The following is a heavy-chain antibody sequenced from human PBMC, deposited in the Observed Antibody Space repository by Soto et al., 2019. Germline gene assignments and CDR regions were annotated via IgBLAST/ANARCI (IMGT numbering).Heavy chain of an antibody. CDR1: GFTFSRYV. V-gene: IGHV3-30-3*01. CDR3: VATDHCLTYRIGD. CDR2: ISYEGTNK. D-gene: IGHD2-21*02. Sequence: GGSLRLSCSASGFTFSRYVMHWVRQAPGKGLDWVTLISYEGTNKKYAESVKGRFTISRDNSKNPVSLQMNTLRAEDTAVYYCVATDHCLTYRIGDWGQGXMVTVSS. J-gene: IGHJ4*01.